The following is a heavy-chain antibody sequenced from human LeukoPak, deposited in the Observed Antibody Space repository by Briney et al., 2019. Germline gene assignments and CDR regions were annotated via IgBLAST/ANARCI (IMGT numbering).Heavy chain of an antibody. CDR1: GFTFSSYA. CDR2: ISSNGGST. Sequence: GGSLRLSCAASGFTFSSYAMHWVRQAPGKGLEYVTAISSNGGSTYYANSVKGRFTISRDNSKNTLYLQVGSLRAEDMAVYYCARGGYCSGGSCYVFFDYWGQGTLVTVSS. V-gene: IGHV3-64*01. D-gene: IGHD2-15*01. J-gene: IGHJ4*02. CDR3: ARGGYCSGGSCYVFFDY.